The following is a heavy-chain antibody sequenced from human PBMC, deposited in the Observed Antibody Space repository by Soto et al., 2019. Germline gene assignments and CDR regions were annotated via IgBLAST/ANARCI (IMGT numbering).Heavy chain of an antibody. CDR1: GGSISSYY. D-gene: IGHD1-1*01. Sequence: QVQLQESGPGLVKPSETLSLTCTVSGGSISSYYWSWIRQPPGKGLEWIGYIYYSGSTNYNPSLQSRVTISXXPXKXXFSLKLSSVTAADTAVYYCARDGFVQLERRGWFDPWGQGTLVTVSS. CDR2: IYYSGST. V-gene: IGHV4-59*01. J-gene: IGHJ5*02. CDR3: ARDGFVQLERRGWFDP.